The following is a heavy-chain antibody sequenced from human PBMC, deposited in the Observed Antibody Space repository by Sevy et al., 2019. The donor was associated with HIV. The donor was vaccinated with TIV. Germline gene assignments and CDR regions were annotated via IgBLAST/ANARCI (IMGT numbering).Heavy chain of an antibody. CDR3: ARDCSSTSCLWGLDV. CDR2: IKVDGSEK. Sequence: GGSLRLSCAVSGFTFRSYSMSWVRQAPGKGLEWVARIKVDGSEKYHVDSVKGRFTISRDNAKNSLFLQMNSLRVEDTAVYYCARDCSSTSCLWGLDVWGQGTAVTVSS. J-gene: IGHJ6*02. CDR1: GFTFRSYS. D-gene: IGHD2-2*01. V-gene: IGHV3-7*03.